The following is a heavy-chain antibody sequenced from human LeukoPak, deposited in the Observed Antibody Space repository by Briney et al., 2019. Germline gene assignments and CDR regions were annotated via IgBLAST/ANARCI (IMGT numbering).Heavy chain of an antibody. CDR2: IYYSGST. V-gene: IGHV4-59*01. CDR1: GGSISSYY. Sequence: PSETLSLTCTVSGGSISSYYWSWIRQPPGKGLEWIGYIYYSGSTNYNPSLKSRVTISVATSKNQFSLKLSSVTAADTAVYYCARGSGYSYGYDAFDIWGQGTMVTVSS. D-gene: IGHD5-18*01. J-gene: IGHJ3*02. CDR3: ARGSGYSYGYDAFDI.